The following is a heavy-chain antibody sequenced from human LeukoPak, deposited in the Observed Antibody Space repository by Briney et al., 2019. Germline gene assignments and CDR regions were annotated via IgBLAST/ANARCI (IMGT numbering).Heavy chain of an antibody. J-gene: IGHJ6*03. CDR2: INHSGST. V-gene: IGHV4-34*01. CDR3: ASLYCRSTSCYAYYMDV. CDR1: GGSFSGYY. D-gene: IGHD2-2*01. Sequence: PSETLSLTCAAYGGSFSGYYWSWIRQPPGKGLEWIGEINHSGSTNYNPSLKSRVTISVDTSKNQFSLKLSSVTAADTAVYYCASLYCRSTSCYAYYMDVWGKGTTVTVSS.